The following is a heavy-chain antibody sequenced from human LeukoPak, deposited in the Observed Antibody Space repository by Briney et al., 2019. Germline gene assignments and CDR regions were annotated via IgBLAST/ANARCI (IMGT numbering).Heavy chain of an antibody. J-gene: IGHJ4*02. CDR2: ISGSSDST. D-gene: IGHD1-1*01. CDR3: ARGNGRKSFDY. Sequence: GGSLRLSCAASGFTFSSYSINWVRQAPGKGLERVSAISGSSDSTYYADSVKGRFTISRDNSRNTLYLQLNSLRAEDTAVYFCARGNGRKSFDYWGQGTLVTVSS. CDR1: GFTFSSYS. V-gene: IGHV3-23*01.